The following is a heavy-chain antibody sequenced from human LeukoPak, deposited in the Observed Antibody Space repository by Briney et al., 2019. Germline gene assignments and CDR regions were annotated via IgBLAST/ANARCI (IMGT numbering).Heavy chain of an antibody. V-gene: IGHV4-34*01. Sequence: SETLSLTCAVYGGSFSGYYWSWIRQPPGKGLEWIGEINHSGSTNYNPSLKSRVTISVDTSKNQFSLKLSSVTAADTAVYYCARGPSVDYWGQGTLVTVSS. CDR3: ARGPSVDY. CDR1: GGSFSGYY. CDR2: INHSGST. J-gene: IGHJ4*02.